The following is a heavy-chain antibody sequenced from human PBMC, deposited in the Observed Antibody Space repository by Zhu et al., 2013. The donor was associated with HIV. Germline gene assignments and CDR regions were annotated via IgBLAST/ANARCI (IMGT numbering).Heavy chain of an antibody. D-gene: IGHD5-12*01. CDR3: ARDRAERWLQSVGWFDP. J-gene: IGHJ5*02. V-gene: IGHV1-8*01. CDR2: MNPKSANT. CDR1: GYTFTSYD. Sequence: QVQLVQSGAEVKKPGASVKVSCKASGYTFTSYDINWVRQATGQGLEWMGWMNPKSANTGYAQRFQGRITMTRNTSVNTAYMELSSLRSEDTAVYYCARDRAERWLQSVGWFDPWGQGTLVTVSS.